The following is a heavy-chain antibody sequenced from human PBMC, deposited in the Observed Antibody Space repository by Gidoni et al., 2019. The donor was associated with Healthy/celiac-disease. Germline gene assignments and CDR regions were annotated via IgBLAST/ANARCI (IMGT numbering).Heavy chain of an antibody. CDR2: INTNTGNP. J-gene: IGHJ4*02. CDR1: GYTFTSSA. Sequence: QVQLVQSGSALKTPGASVKVSCKASGYTFTSSAMNWVRQAPGKGLEWMGWINTNTGNPTYAQGFTGQFVFSLNTSVSTAYLQISSLEAEDTAVYYCARVAEYFDYWGQGTLVTVSS. V-gene: IGHV7-4-1*02. CDR3: ARVAEYFDY.